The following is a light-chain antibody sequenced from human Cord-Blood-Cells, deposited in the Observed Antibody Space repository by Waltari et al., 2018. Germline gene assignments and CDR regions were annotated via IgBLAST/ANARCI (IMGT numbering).Light chain of an antibody. V-gene: IGLV2-8*01. CDR2: EVS. CDR1: SSAVGGYTY. CDR3: SSYAGSNIVV. Sequence: QSALTQPPSASGSPGQSVTISCTGTSSAVGGYTYVSWYQQHPGKAPKLMIYEVSKRPSGVPDRFSGSKSGNTASLTVSGLQAEDEADYYCSSYAGSNIVVFGGGTKLTVL. J-gene: IGLJ2*01.